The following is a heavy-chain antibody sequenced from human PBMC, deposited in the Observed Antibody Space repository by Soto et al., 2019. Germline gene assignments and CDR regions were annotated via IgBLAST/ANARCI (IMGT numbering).Heavy chain of an antibody. J-gene: IGHJ4*02. D-gene: IGHD3-16*01. CDR3: ARFHYDYVDQNY. V-gene: IGHV3-21*01. Sequence: EVQLVESGGGLVKPGGSLRLSCAASGFTFSSYSMNWVRQAPGKGLEWVSSISSSSSYIYYADSVKGRFTISRDNAKNSLYLQMNSPRAEDTAVYYCARFHYDYVDQNYWGQGTLVTVSS. CDR1: GFTFSSYS. CDR2: ISSSSSYI.